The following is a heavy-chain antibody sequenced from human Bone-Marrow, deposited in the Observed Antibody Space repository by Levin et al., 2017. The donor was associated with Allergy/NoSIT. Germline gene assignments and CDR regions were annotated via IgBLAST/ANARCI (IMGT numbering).Heavy chain of an antibody. J-gene: IGHJ3*01. CDR2: IDSHGWST. CDR3: AFPLTGDRFGAFDV. CDR1: GFTFDDYG. D-gene: IGHD7-27*01. V-gene: IGHV3-20*04. Sequence: GGSLRLSCAASGFTFDDYGMSWVRQAPGKGPEWVSGIDSHGWSTEYADSVKGRFTISRDNAKNSLYLQMSSLRAEDTALYYCAFPLTGDRFGAFDVWGQGTMVTVSS.